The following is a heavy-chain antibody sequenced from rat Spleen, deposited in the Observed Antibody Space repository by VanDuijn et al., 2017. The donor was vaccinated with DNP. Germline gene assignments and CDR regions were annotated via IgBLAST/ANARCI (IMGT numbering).Heavy chain of an antibody. V-gene: IGHV2-1*01. CDR1: GFSLTTNG. Sequence: VQLKESGPGLVQPSQTLSLTCAVSGFSLTTNGVSWVRQPPGKGLEWMGAIWSGGSTDYNSALKSRLSISRDTSKSHVFLKINSQQTEDTAIYFCTRGQNTAYYVMGGWGQGASVTVSS. J-gene: IGHJ4*01. CDR3: TRGQNTAYYVMGG. CDR2: IWSGGST.